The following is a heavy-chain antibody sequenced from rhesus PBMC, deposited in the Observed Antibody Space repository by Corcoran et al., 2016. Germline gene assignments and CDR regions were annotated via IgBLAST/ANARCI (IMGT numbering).Heavy chain of an antibody. Sequence: QVQLQESGPGLVKTSSTLSPTCAVSGGSFSSYWWSWIRRPPGNGLEWIGEINGNSGSTSYNPSLEILVSISKDAPNNLLSLKLSSVTAADTAVYYCARLEYSDYNGLDSWGQGVVVTVSS. CDR2: INGNSGST. J-gene: IGHJ6*01. D-gene: IGHD4-23*01. CDR1: GGSFSSYW. CDR3: ARLEYSDYNGLDS. V-gene: IGHV4-80*01.